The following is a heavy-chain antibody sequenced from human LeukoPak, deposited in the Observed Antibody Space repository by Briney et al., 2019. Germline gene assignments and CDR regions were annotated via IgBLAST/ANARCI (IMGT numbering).Heavy chain of an antibody. CDR2: INPDSGDT. V-gene: IGHV1-2*02. D-gene: IGHD2/OR15-2a*01. CDR1: GYTFTSYY. J-gene: IGHJ4*02. Sequence: ASVKVSCKASGYTFTSYYMHWVRQAPGQGLQWMGWINPDSGDTKYAQNFQGRVTMTRDTSITTAFMELSSLISDDTAVYYCARVYAGPDHWGQGTLVTVSS. CDR3: ARVYAGPDH.